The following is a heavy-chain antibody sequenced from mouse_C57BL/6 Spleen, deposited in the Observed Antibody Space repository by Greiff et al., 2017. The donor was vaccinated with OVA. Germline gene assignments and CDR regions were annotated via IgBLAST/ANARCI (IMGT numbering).Heavy chain of an antibody. Sequence: QVQLQQPGAELVKPGASVKLSCKASGYTFTSYWMHWVKQRPGQGLEWIGMIHPNSGSTNYNEKFKSKATLTVDKSSSTAYMQLSSLTSEDSAVYYCARGHYGSSYGGFDYWGQGTTLTVSS. J-gene: IGHJ2*01. CDR3: ARGHYGSSYGGFDY. CDR2: IHPNSGST. D-gene: IGHD1-1*01. CDR1: GYTFTSYW. V-gene: IGHV1-64*01.